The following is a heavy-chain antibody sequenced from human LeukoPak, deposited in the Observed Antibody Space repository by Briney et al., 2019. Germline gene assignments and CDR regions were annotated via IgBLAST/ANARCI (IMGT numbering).Heavy chain of an antibody. CDR2: IYTSGST. J-gene: IGHJ5*02. CDR1: GGSISSYY. D-gene: IGHD3-10*01. V-gene: IGHV4-4*07. Sequence: SETLSLTCTVSGGSISSYYWSWIRQPAGKGLEWIGRIYTSGSTNYNPSLKSRVTMSVDTSKNQFSLKLSSVTAADTAVYYCAREKFGELLPSMNWFDPWGQGTLVTVSS. CDR3: AREKFGELLPSMNWFDP.